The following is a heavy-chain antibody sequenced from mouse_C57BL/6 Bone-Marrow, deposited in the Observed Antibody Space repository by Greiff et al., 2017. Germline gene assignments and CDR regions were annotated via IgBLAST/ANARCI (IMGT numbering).Heavy chain of an antibody. Sequence: QVQLQQSGAELVRPGTSVKVSCKASGYAFTNYLIEWVKQRPGQGLEWIGVINPGSGGTNYNEKFKGKAKLPADKASSTAYMQLSSLTSEDAAVYFCAREGIYYCNYLFAYWGQGTLVTVSA. J-gene: IGHJ3*01. CDR1: GYAFTNYL. CDR3: AREGIYYCNYLFAY. D-gene: IGHD2-1*01. V-gene: IGHV1-54*01. CDR2: INPGSGGT.